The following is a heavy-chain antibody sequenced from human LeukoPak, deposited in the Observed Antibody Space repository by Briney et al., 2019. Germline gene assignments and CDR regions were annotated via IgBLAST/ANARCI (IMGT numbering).Heavy chain of an antibody. CDR3: ARARKGYYFDH. J-gene: IGHJ4*02. CDR1: GFMFNNYA. Sequence: GGSLRLSCAASGFMFNNYAMSWVRQAPGKGLEWVSYITNTGSATYYTDPVKGRFTISRDNAKNSLFLQMNSLRADDTAVYYCARARKGYYFDHWGQGTLVTVSS. D-gene: IGHD1-14*01. V-gene: IGHV3-11*04. CDR2: ITNTGSAT.